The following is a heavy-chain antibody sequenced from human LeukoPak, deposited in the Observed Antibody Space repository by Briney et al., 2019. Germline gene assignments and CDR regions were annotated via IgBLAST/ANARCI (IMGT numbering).Heavy chain of an antibody. CDR2: ISSSGGTT. CDR1: GFTSSDYY. Sequence: GGSLRLSCAASGFTSSDYYMTWIRQPPGKGPEWISYISSSGGTTTYVDSVKGRFTISRDNAKNSLYLQMNSLRADDTAVYYCARSNYYTVDVWGQGTTVTVSS. J-gene: IGHJ6*02. V-gene: IGHV3-11*01. CDR3: ARSNYYTVDV.